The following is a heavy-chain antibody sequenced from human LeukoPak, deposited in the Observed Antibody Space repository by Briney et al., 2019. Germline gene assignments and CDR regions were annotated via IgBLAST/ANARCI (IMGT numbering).Heavy chain of an antibody. D-gene: IGHD3-10*01. CDR1: EYTFTSYA. J-gene: IGHJ4*02. V-gene: IGHV1-3*01. Sequence: GASVKVSCKASEYTFTSYAMHWVRQAPGQRLEWMGWINAGNGNTKYSQKFQGRVTIARDTSASTAYMELSSLRSEDTAVYYCARDRDYYGSGIDYWGQGTLVTVSS. CDR3: ARDRDYYGSGIDY. CDR2: INAGNGNT.